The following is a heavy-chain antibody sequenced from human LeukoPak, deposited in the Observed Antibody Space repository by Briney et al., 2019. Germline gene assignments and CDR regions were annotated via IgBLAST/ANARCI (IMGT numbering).Heavy chain of an antibody. CDR1: GGSISGSSYY. V-gene: IGHV4-39*01. CDR3: ANTMVRGVVRY. CDR2: IHYSGNT. Sequence: SETLSLTCSVSGGSISGSSYYWGWIRQSPGKGLEWIGSIHYSGNTYYNPSLKSRVTISVDTSKNQFSLWLSPVTAAESAIYSCANTMVRGVVRYGGQGTRVTVSP. D-gene: IGHD3-10*01. J-gene: IGHJ4*02.